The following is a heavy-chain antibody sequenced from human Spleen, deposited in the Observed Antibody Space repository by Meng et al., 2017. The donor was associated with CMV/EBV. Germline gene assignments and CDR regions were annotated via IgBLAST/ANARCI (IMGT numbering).Heavy chain of an antibody. V-gene: IGHV4-34*01. J-gene: IGHJ6*02. CDR2: INHSGST. Sequence: SETLSLTCAVYGGSFSGYYWSWIRQPPGKGLEWIGEINHSGSTNYNPSLKSRVTISVDTSKNQFSLKLSSVTAADTAVYYCARGRFRPRPDYYYYYDMDVWGQGTTVTVSS. CDR1: GGSFSGYY. CDR3: ARGRFRPRPDYYYYYDMDV.